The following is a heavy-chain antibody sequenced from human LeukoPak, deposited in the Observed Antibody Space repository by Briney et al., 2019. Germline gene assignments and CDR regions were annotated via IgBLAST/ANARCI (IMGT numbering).Heavy chain of an antibody. J-gene: IGHJ6*03. Sequence: GRSLRLSCAASGFTFSSYGMHWVRQAPGKGLEWVAVIWYDGSNKYYADSVKGRFTISRDNSKNTLYLQMSSLRAEDTAVYYCARAAIEFAPGVGYCYMDVWGKGTTVAVSS. CDR1: GFTFSSYG. V-gene: IGHV3-33*01. CDR3: ARAAIEFAPGVGYCYMDV. D-gene: IGHD2-21*02. CDR2: IWYDGSNK.